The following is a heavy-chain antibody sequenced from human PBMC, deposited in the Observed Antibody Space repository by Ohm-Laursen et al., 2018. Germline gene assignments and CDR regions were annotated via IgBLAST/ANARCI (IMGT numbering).Heavy chain of an antibody. CDR1: GFTFDNYA. D-gene: IGHD3-16*01. CDR2: ISWNNGYI. CDR3: AKVEGYAGAH. Sequence: SLRLSCTASGFTFDNYAMHWVRQAPGKGLEWVSGISWNNGYIGYADSVKGRFTISRDNAKDSLYLQMNSLRAEDTALYYCAKVEGYAGAHWGQGTLVTVSS. J-gene: IGHJ4*02. V-gene: IGHV3-9*01.